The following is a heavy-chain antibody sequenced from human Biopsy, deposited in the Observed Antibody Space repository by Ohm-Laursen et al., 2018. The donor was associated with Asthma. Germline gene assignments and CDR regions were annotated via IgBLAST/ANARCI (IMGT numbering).Heavy chain of an antibody. CDR1: GFTLRDYY. Sequence: SLRLSCAASGFTLRDYYMTWVRQAPGKGLEWVSYIDKSSSTIYYADSVKGRFTISRDNAKNSLYLQMNSLRAEDTAVYFCARLAYYDRSGTHYFDHWGQGNLVTVSS. J-gene: IGHJ4*02. CDR2: IDKSSSTI. V-gene: IGHV3-11*01. CDR3: ARLAYYDRSGTHYFDH. D-gene: IGHD3-22*01.